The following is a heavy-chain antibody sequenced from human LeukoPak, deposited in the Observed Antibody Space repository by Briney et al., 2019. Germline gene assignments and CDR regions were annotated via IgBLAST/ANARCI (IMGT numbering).Heavy chain of an antibody. J-gene: IGHJ3*02. CDR1: GGSFSDYF. Sequence: PSETLSLTCSVYGGSFSDYFWSWIRQSPGKGLEWIGEIDDGGNTNYNPSLISRVIVSMEKSKKQFSLEMRSVTAADTAVYYCARFSRITWGDWGDAFDIWGQGTTVIVSS. CDR2: IDDGGNT. D-gene: IGHD2-21*02. V-gene: IGHV4-34*01. CDR3: ARFSRITWGDWGDAFDI.